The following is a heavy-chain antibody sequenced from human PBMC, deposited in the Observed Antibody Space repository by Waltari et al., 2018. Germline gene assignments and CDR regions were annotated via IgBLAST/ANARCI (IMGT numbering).Heavy chain of an antibody. V-gene: IGHV4-38-2*02. J-gene: IGHJ3*02. Sequence: QLQESGPGLVEPSETLSLTCVVSDYSVNSRHYWVWIRQPPGKGLEWIASIYYTGSTYYNPSLKSRVTISVDKFKNLFSLKLNYVTAADTAVYYCARDPSQFSSDWYFDIWGLWTMVTVSS. CDR1: DYSVNSRHY. CDR2: IYYTGST. CDR3: ARDPSQFSSDWYFDI. D-gene: IGHD6-13*01.